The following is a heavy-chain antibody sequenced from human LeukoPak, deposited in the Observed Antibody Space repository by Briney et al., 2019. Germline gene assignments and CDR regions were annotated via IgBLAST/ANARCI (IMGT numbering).Heavy chain of an antibody. CDR1: GDSISSSSYY. CDR3: ARTGYCSSASCSVVKQWLVRVYFDY. CDR2: IFYSGST. J-gene: IGHJ4*02. D-gene: IGHD2-2*01. Sequence: SETLSLTCTVSGDSISSSSYYWGWIRQPPGKGLEWIGSIFYSGSTYYNPSLKSRVTMSVDTSKNQFSLKLSSVTAADTAVYYCARTGYCSSASCSVVKQWLVRVYFDYWGQGTLVTVSS. V-gene: IGHV4-39*01.